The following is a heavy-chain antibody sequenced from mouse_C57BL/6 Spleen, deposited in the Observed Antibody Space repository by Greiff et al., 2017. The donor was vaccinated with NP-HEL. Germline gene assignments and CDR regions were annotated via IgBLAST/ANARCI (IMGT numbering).Heavy chain of an antibody. J-gene: IGHJ3*01. D-gene: IGHD3-2*02. Sequence: VQLVESGAELVRPGASVKLSCKASGYTFTDYYINWVKQRPGQGLEWIARIYPGSGNTYYNEKFKGKATLTAEKSSSTAYMQLSSLTSEDSAVYLCARGGSSGYVPFAYWGQGTLVTVSA. CDR1: GYTFTDYY. V-gene: IGHV1-76*01. CDR3: ARGGSSGYVPFAY. CDR2: IYPGSGNT.